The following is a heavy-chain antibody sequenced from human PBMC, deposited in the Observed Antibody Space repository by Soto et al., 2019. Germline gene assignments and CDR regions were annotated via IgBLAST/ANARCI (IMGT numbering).Heavy chain of an antibody. V-gene: IGHV4-59*01. CDR3: ARIYCTNGVCYPDY. J-gene: IGHJ4*02. D-gene: IGHD2-8*01. CDR1: GGSISSYY. Sequence: QVQLQESGPGLVKPSETLSLTCTVSGGSISSYYWSWIRQPPGKGLEWIVYIYYSGSTNYNPSLKSRVTISVDTSKNQFSLKLSSVTAADTAVYYCARIYCTNGVCYPDYWGQGTLVTVSS. CDR2: IYYSGST.